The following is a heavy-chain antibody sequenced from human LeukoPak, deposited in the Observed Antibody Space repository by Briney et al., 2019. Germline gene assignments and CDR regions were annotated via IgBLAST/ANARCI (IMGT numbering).Heavy chain of an antibody. J-gene: IGHJ3*02. CDR3: ARVGAGDLGDDFDI. D-gene: IGHD3-16*01. Sequence: GGSLRLSCAASGFAFSSYAMHWVRQAPGKGLEYVSAISSNGGSTYYANSVKGRFTISRDNSKNTLYLQMGSLRAEDMAVYYCARVGAGDLGDDFDIWGQGTMVTVSS. CDR2: ISSNGGST. V-gene: IGHV3-64*01. CDR1: GFAFSSYA.